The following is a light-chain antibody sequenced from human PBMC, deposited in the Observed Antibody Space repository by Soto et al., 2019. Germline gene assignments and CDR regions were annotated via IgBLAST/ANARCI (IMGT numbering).Light chain of an antibody. CDR1: SSDVGSYNR. Sequence: QSVLTQPPSVSGSPGQSVTISCTGTSSDVGSYNRVSWYQQPPGTAPKLMIYEVSNRPSGVPDRFSGSKSGNTASLTISGLQAEDEADYYCSSYTSSSTFYVFGTGTKVTV. CDR3: SSYTSSSTFYV. V-gene: IGLV2-18*02. CDR2: EVS. J-gene: IGLJ1*01.